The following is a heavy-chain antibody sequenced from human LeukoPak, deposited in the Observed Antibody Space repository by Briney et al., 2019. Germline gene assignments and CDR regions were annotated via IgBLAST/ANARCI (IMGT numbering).Heavy chain of an antibody. Sequence: GGSLRLSCAASGFTFSSYSMTWVRQAPGKGLEWVSSIGGTGVSTYYADSVKGRFTISRDNSKNTLYLQMNSLRAEDTAVYYCCILTGYAPYLDYWGQGTLVTVSS. CDR3: CILTGYAPYLDY. CDR2: IGGTGVST. V-gene: IGHV3-23*01. CDR1: GFTFSSYS. J-gene: IGHJ4*02. D-gene: IGHD3-9*01.